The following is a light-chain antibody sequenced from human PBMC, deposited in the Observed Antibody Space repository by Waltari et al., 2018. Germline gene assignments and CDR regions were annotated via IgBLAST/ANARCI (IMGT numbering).Light chain of an antibody. CDR3: QQLDSYPIT. CDR1: QGISES. V-gene: IGKV1-9*01. Sequence: TQLTQSPSSLSASVGERVTITCRASQGISESLAWYQQKPGPAPKVLIYVASTLKGGVPTRCSGSWSGTDFTLTISSLQPEDSATYYCQQLDSYPITFGQGTRLDIK. J-gene: IGKJ5*01. CDR2: VAS.